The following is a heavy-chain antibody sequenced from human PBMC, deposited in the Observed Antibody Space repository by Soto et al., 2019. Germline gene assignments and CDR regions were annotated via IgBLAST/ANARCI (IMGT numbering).Heavy chain of an antibody. CDR3: AKDDLSGYYDSSGYYGYYFDY. CDR1: GFTFSSYA. Sequence: GGSLRLSCAASGFTFSSYAMSWVRQAPGKGLEWVSAISGSGGSTYYAGSVKGRFTISRDNSKNTLYLQMNSLRAEDTAVYYCAKDDLSGYYDSSGYYGYYFDYWGQGTLVTVSS. D-gene: IGHD3-22*01. CDR2: ISGSGGST. J-gene: IGHJ4*02. V-gene: IGHV3-23*01.